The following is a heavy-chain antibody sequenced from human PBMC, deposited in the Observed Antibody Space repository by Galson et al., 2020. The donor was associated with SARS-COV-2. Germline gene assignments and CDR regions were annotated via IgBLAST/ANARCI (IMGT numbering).Heavy chain of an antibody. CDR3: TTVYCSGGSCYDY. J-gene: IGHJ4*02. D-gene: IGHD2-15*01. CDR2: IKSKTDGGTT. Sequence: GGSLRLSCAASGFTFSNAWMSWVRQAPGKGLEWVGRIKSKTDGGTTDYAAPVKGRFTISRDDSKNTLYLQMNSLKTEDTAVYYCTTVYCSGGSCYDYWGQGTLVTVSS. CDR1: GFTFSNAW. V-gene: IGHV3-15*01.